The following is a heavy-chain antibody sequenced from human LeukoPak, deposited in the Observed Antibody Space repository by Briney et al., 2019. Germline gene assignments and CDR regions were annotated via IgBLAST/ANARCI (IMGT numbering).Heavy chain of an antibody. J-gene: IGHJ6*04. Sequence: SETLSLTCTVSGGSISSYYWSWIQQPPGKGLEWIGYIYTSGSTNYNPSLKSRVTISVDTSKNQFSLKLSSVTAADTAVYYCARLGLGYYGSGSLYMDVWGKGTTVTVSS. CDR2: IYTSGST. V-gene: IGHV4-4*08. CDR3: ARLGLGYYGSGSLYMDV. D-gene: IGHD3-10*01. CDR1: GGSISSYY.